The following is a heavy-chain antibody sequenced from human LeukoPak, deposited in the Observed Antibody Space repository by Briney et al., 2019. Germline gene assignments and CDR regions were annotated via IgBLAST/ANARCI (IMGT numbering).Heavy chain of an antibody. J-gene: IGHJ6*03. V-gene: IGHV3-21*01. Sequence: GGSLRLSCAASEFTFSIYSMNWVRQAPGKGLEWVSCISSSSNYIYYADSVKGRFTISRDNSKNTLYLQMNSLRAEDTAVYYCXKDGYSSGWYPIYYYYYMDVWGKGTTVTISS. CDR3: XKDGYSSGWYPIYYYYYMDV. CDR1: EFTFSIYS. D-gene: IGHD6-19*01. CDR2: ISSSSNYI.